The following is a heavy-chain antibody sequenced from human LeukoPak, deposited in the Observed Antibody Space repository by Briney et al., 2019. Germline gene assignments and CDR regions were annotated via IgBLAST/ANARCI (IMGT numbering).Heavy chain of an antibody. CDR2: IYYSGST. Sequence: SETLSLTCTVSGGSISSSNYYWGWIRQPPGKGLEWIGSIYYSGSTFYNPSLKSRVTISVDTSKNQFSLQLNSVTPEDTAVYYCARRANWERLIYVFDIWGQGTMVTVSS. CDR1: GGSISSSNYY. V-gene: IGHV4-39*07. CDR3: ARRANWERLIYVFDI. J-gene: IGHJ3*02. D-gene: IGHD1-26*01.